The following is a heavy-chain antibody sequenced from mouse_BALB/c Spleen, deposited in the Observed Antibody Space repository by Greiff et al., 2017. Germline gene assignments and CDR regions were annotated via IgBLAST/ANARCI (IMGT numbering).Heavy chain of an antibody. CDR1: GFTFSSFG. CDR3: ARWSNYYGVDY. CDR2: ISSGSSTI. D-gene: IGHD1-1*01. J-gene: IGHJ2*01. Sequence: EVHLVESGGGLVQPGGSRKLSCAASGFTFSSFGMHWVRPAPEKGLEWVAYISSGSSTIYYADTVKGRFTISRDNPKNTLFLQMTSLRSEDTAMYYCARWSNYYGVDYWGQGTTVTVSS. V-gene: IGHV5-17*02.